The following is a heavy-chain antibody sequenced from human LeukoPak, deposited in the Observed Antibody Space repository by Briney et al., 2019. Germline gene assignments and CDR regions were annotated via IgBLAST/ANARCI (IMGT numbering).Heavy chain of an antibody. CDR2: IYYSGST. J-gene: IGHJ4*02. D-gene: IGHD3-9*01. V-gene: IGHV4-30-4*08. CDR1: GGSISSGDYY. CDR3: ARVSFGFLTGYYFDY. Sequence: PSQTLSLTCTVSGGSISSGDYYWRWLRQPPGKGLEGFGYIYYSGSTYYNPSLKSRVTISVDTSKDQFSLKLSSVTAADTAVYYCARVSFGFLTGYYFDYWGQGTLVTVSS.